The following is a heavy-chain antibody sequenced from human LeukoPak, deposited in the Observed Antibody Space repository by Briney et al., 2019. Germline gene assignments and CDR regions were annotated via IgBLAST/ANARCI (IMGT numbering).Heavy chain of an antibody. V-gene: IGHV4-59*01. CDR1: GGSISSYY. D-gene: IGHD3-22*01. CDR2: IYYSGST. J-gene: IGHJ5*02. CDR3: ATVFYDSSGYYYVHWFDP. Sequence: SETLSLTCTVSGGSISSYYWSWIRQPPGKGLEWIGYIYYSGSTNYNPSLKSRVTISVDTSKNQFSLKLSSVTAADTAVYYCATVFYDSSGYYYVHWFDPWGQGTLVTVSS.